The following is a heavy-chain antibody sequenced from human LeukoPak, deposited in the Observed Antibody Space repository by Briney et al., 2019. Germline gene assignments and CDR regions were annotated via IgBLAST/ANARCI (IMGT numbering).Heavy chain of an antibody. CDR1: GFTFSSYW. CDR3: ARDFAKISRERTKGIDY. CDR2: IKEEGSET. D-gene: IGHD5-12*01. J-gene: IGHJ4*02. V-gene: IGHV3-7*01. Sequence: GGSLRLSCAASGFTFSSYWMSWVRQAPGKGLEWVANIKEEGSETYYVDSLKGRFTISRDNARNSLYLQMNSLRAEDTAVYYCARDFAKISRERTKGIDYWGQGTLVTVSS.